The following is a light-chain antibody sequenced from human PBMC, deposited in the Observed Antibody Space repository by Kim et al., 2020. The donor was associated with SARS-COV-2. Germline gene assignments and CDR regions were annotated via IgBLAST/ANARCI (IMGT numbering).Light chain of an antibody. J-gene: IGLJ2*01. Sequence: LTCTMPGDMNVGSHNVYWFQQKPGSPPRYLLYYFSDSDKGQGSGVPSRFSGSKDASANTGILLISRLQSEDEADYYCMIWPRNAVLFGGGTQLTVL. CDR3: MIWPRNAVL. CDR2: YFSDSDK. V-gene: IGLV5-37*01. CDR1: GDMNVGSHN.